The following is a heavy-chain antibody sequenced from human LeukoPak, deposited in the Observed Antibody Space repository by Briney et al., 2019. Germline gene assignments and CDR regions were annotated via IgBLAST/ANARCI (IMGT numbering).Heavy chain of an antibody. V-gene: IGHV3-30*18. J-gene: IGHJ4*02. D-gene: IGHD3-22*01. CDR3: AKAFPYYDSSGSIYDY. CDR1: GFTFSSYG. CDR2: ISYDGSNK. Sequence: PGGSLRLSCAASGFTFSSYGMHWVRQAPGKGLEWVAVISYDGSNKYYADSVKGRFTISRDNSKNTLYLQMNSLRAEDTAVYYCAKAFPYYDSSGSIYDYWGQGTLVTVSS.